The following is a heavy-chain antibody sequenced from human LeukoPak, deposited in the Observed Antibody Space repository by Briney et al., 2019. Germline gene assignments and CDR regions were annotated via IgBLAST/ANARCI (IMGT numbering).Heavy chain of an antibody. CDR1: GGSISSSSYY. J-gene: IGHJ4*02. Sequence: PSETLSLTCTVSGGSISSSSYYWGWIRQPPGKGLVWIGSIYYSGSTYYNPSLKSRVTISVDTSKNQFSLKLSSVTAADTAVYYCARLPVRRGYCSGGSCEPKYYFDYWGQGTLVTVSS. CDR3: ARLPVRRGYCSGGSCEPKYYFDY. V-gene: IGHV4-39*01. CDR2: IYYSGST. D-gene: IGHD2-15*01.